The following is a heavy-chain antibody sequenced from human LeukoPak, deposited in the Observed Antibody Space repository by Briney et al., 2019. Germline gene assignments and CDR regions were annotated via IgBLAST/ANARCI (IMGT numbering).Heavy chain of an antibody. V-gene: IGHV4-59*08. CDR3: ASIQVVVVAATLNY. CDR2: IYYSGST. Sequence: SETLSLTCTVSGGSISSYYWSWIRQPPDKGLEWIGNIYYSGSTNYNPSLKSRVTISVDTSKNQFSLKLNSVTAADTAVYYCASIQVVVVAATLNYWGQGTLVTVSS. J-gene: IGHJ4*02. D-gene: IGHD2-15*01. CDR1: GGSISSYY.